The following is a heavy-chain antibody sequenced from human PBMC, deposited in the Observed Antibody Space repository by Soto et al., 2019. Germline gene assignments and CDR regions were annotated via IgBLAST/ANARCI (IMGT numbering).Heavy chain of an antibody. CDR2: IQYSGYS. CDR1: GGSITNYY. Sequence: QVQLQESGPGLVKPSETLSLTCTGSGGSITNYYCSWFRQPPGKGLEWIGYIQYSGYSAYNLSLKRRVTMSMDTSKTHFSLMLESVTAADTAVYYCARHGFGTLHGLVDVWGQGTTVIVSS. J-gene: IGHJ6*02. CDR3: ARHGFGTLHGLVDV. V-gene: IGHV4-59*08. D-gene: IGHD3-10*01.